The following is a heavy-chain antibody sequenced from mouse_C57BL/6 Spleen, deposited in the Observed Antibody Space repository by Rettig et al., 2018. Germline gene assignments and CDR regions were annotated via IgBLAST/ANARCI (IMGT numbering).Heavy chain of an antibody. Sequence: SCKASGYTFTSYGISWVKQRTGQGLEWIGEIYPRSGNTYYNEKFKGKATLTADKSSSTAYMELRSLTSEDSAVYFCARIDGYPYYYAMDYWGQGTSVTVSS. D-gene: IGHD2-3*01. CDR3: ARIDGYPYYYAMDY. CDR1: GYTFTSYG. J-gene: IGHJ4*01. CDR2: IYPRSGNT. V-gene: IGHV1-81*01.